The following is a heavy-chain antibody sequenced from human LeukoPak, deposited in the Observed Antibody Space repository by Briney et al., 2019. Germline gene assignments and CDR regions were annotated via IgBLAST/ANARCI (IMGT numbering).Heavy chain of an antibody. CDR2: IYYSGST. D-gene: IGHD4-23*01. CDR1: GFTFSSYS. J-gene: IGHJ4*02. CDR3: ARVYYGGKHFDY. V-gene: IGHV4-39*07. Sequence: GSLRLSCAASGFTFSSYSMNWVRQPPGKGLEWIGSIYYSGSTYYNPSLKSRVTISVDTSKNQFSLKLSSVTAADTAVYYCARVYYGGKHFDYWGQGTLVTVSS.